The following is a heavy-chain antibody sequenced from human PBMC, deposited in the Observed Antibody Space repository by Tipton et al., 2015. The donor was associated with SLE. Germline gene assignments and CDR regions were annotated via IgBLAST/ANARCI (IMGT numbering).Heavy chain of an antibody. J-gene: IGHJ4*02. V-gene: IGHV4-61*01. Sequence: TLSLTCTVSGGSIRSGNHYWSWIRQPPGKGLEWIGYIYYSGTTNYNSSPKSRVTISVDTSKNQFSLKLNSVTAADTAVYCCARWRGYGPSFDYWGQGTLVTVSS. CDR3: ARWRGYGPSFDY. CDR1: GGSIRSGNHY. CDR2: IYYSGTT. D-gene: IGHD5-18*01.